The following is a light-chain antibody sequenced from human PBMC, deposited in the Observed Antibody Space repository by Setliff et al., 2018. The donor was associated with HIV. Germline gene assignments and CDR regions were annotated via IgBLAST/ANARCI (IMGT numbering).Light chain of an antibody. Sequence: LTQPRSVSGSPGQSVTISCTGTSSDVGGYHYVSWYQQHPGKAPKLMIYDVNKRPSGVPDRFSGSKSGNTASLTISGLQAEDEANYYCCSYAGNLGVFGIGTKVTVL. J-gene: IGLJ1*01. V-gene: IGLV2-11*01. CDR3: CSYAGNLGV. CDR1: SSDVGGYHY. CDR2: DVN.